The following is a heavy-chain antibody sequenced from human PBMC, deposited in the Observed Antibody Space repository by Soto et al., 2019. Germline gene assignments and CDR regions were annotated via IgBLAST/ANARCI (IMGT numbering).Heavy chain of an antibody. Sequence: GGSLRLSCAASGFTLSSYAMHWVRQAPGKGLEWVAVISYDGSNKYYADSVKGRFTISRDNSKNTLYLQMNSLRAEDTAVYYCARVLYYYYYGMDVWGQGTTVTVS. D-gene: IGHD2-15*01. CDR1: GFTLSSYA. CDR2: ISYDGSNK. V-gene: IGHV3-30-3*01. CDR3: ARVLYYYYYGMDV. J-gene: IGHJ6*02.